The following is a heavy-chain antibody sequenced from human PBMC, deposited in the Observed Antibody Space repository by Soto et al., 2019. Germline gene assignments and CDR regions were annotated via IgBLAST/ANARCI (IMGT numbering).Heavy chain of an antibody. J-gene: IGHJ4*02. CDR1: GDSISSSNYY. D-gene: IGHD6-13*01. CDR3: ARSLPGIGAAGWFVHIDY. CDR2: IYYSGST. V-gene: IGHV4-39*02. Sequence: PSETLSLTCTVSGDSISSSNYYWGWIRHPPGKGLEWIGTIYYSGSTYYNPSLKSRVTISVDTSKNYFSLKLSSVTAADTAVYYCARSLPGIGAAGWFVHIDYWGQGTLVTVSS.